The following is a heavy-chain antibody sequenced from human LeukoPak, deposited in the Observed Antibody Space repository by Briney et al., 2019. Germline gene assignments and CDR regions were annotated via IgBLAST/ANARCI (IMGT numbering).Heavy chain of an antibody. D-gene: IGHD6-13*01. CDR1: GFTFSSYS. CDR2: INWNGGST. CDR3: ARVLLITAGGPIDY. Sequence: GGSLRLSCAASGFTFSSYSMNWVRQAPGKGLEWVSGINWNGGSTGYGDYVKGRFTISRDNAKNSLYLQMNSLRAEDTALYYCARVLLITAGGPIDYWGQGTLVTVSS. V-gene: IGHV3-20*04. J-gene: IGHJ4*02.